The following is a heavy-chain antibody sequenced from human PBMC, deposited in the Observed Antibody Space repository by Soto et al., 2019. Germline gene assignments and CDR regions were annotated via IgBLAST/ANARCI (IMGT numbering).Heavy chain of an antibody. V-gene: IGHV4-34*01. J-gene: IGHJ5*02. CDR3: ARRGYCSSTSCYAWGNNWFDP. Sequence: PSETLSLTCAVYGGSFSGYYWSWIRQPPGKGLEWIGEINHSGSTNYNPSLKSRVTISVDTSKNQFSLKLSSVTAADTAVYYCARRGYCSSTSCYAWGNNWFDPWGQGTLVTVSS. CDR2: INHSGST. CDR1: GGSFSGYY. D-gene: IGHD2-2*01.